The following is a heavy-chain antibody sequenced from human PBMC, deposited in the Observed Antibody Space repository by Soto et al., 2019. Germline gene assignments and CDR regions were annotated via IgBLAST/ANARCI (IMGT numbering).Heavy chain of an antibody. CDR3: ARVRQQLGIRLDH. CDR2: IIPIFGTA. V-gene: IGHV1-69*13. CDR1: VGTFSGYA. Sequence: SVKVSCKASVGTFSGYAISWVRQAPGQGLEWMGGIIPIFGTANYAQKFQGRVTITADESTSTAYMELSSLRSEDTAVYYCARVRQQLGIRLDHWGQGNLVTVSS. J-gene: IGHJ5*02. D-gene: IGHD6-6*01.